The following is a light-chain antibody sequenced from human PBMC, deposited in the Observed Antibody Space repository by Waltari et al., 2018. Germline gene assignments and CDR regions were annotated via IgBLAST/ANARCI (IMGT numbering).Light chain of an antibody. CDR2: EVI. CDR3: CSYAGRGTYV. Sequence: QSALTQPASVSGTPGQSITISCTGTTSDVGNYDLVSWYQPHPGKAPKLLICEVIKRPPGVSSPFSCSKSGNTASLTISGLQAEDEADYYCCSYAGRGTYVFGSGTKVTVL. J-gene: IGLJ1*01. V-gene: IGLV2-23*02. CDR1: TSDVGNYDL.